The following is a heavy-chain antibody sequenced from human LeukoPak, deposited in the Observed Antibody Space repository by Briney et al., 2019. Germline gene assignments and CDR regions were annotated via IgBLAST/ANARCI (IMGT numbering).Heavy chain of an antibody. J-gene: IGHJ1*01. CDR1: GYTFTIHG. D-gene: IGHD2-15*01. CDR2: ISPRNGNT. Sequence: ASVTVSFTASGYTFTIHGISWVRQAPGEGLEWMGWISPRNGNTNYAQKFQGRFTMTTDASTYTVYMELRSLRPDDTAMYYCARDETYDTSGGHWGQGTLVTVSS. V-gene: IGHV1-18*01. CDR3: ARDETYDTSGGH.